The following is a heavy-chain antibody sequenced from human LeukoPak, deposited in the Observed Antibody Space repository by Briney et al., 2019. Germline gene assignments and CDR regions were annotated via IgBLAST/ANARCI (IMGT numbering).Heavy chain of an antibody. CDR2: ISSSSSYI. CDR1: GFTFSSYS. D-gene: IGHD3-10*01. J-gene: IGHJ4*02. CDR3: ARDKGMVRGVIGY. Sequence: PGGSLRLSCAASGFTFSSYSMNWVRQAPGKGLEWVSSISSSSSYIYYADSVKGRFTIFRDNAKNSLYLQMNSLRAEDTAVYYCARDKGMVRGVIGYWGQGTLVTVSS. V-gene: IGHV3-21*01.